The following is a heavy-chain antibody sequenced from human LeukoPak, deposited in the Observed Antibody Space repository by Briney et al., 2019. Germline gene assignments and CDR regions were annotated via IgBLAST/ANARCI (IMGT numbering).Heavy chain of an antibody. V-gene: IGHV3-9*03. CDR1: GFTFDDYP. Sequence: GGSLTLSCAASGFTFDDYPMHWVRPAPGKGLEWVSGINWNSGSIGYADSVKGRFTISRDNAKNSLYLQMNSLRAEDMGLYYCAKGRERVAATGLDPWGQGTLVTVSS. J-gene: IGHJ5*02. CDR3: AKGRERVAATGLDP. CDR2: INWNSGSI. D-gene: IGHD2-15*01.